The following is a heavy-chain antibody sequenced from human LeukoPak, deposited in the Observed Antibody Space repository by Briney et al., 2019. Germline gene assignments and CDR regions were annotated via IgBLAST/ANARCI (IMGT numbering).Heavy chain of an antibody. CDR1: GYTFTSYY. V-gene: IGHV1-46*01. J-gene: IGHJ3*02. Sequence: ASVKVSCKASGYTFTSYYMHWVRQAPGQGLEWMGIINPGGGSTSYAQKFQGRVTMTRDMSTSTVYMELSSLRSEDTAVYYCARDFWSGYYNPPGAFDIWGQGTMVTVSS. CDR2: INPGGGST. D-gene: IGHD3-3*01. CDR3: ARDFWSGYYNPPGAFDI.